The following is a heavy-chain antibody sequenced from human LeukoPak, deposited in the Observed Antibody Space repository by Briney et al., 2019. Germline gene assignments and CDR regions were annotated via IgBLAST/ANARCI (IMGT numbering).Heavy chain of an antibody. D-gene: IGHD2/OR15-2a*01. CDR2: IYYSGST. J-gene: IGHJ4*02. CDR3: ARYGFKSFDY. V-gene: IGHV4-59*01. CDR1: GGSFSGYY. Sequence: SETLSLTCAVYGGSFSGYYWSWIRQPPGKGLEWIGYIYYSGSTNYNPSLKSRVTMSVDTSKNQFSLKLSSVNAADTAVYYCARYGFKSFDYWGQGTLVTVSS.